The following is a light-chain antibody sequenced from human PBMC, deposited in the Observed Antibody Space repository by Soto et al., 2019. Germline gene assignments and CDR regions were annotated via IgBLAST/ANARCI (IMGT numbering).Light chain of an antibody. CDR3: QQHNKSPYT. J-gene: IGKJ2*01. CDR1: QSVGRN. Sequence: EIVMTQSPVALSVSPGESAALSCRASQSVGRNFAWYQQRPGQAPRVLIYGTSTRATGVPARFSGSGSGTDFTLTISSLQSEDFAVYYYQQHNKSPYTFGQGTRLEIK. V-gene: IGKV3-15*01. CDR2: GTS.